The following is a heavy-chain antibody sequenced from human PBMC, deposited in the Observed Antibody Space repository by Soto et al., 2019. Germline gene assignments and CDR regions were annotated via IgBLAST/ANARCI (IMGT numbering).Heavy chain of an antibody. J-gene: IGHJ4*02. CDR3: AKNQERELPRVIDF. CDR1: GLTFSNYA. Sequence: PGGSLRLSCATSGLTFSNYAMSWVRQAPGGGLEWVSSMSGSSSTTYYAESVKGRFTISRDRSKNTLYLQMSSLRAEDTALYYCAKNQERELPRVIDFWGQGTLVTVSS. CDR2: MSGSSSTT. D-gene: IGHD1-7*01. V-gene: IGHV3-23*01.